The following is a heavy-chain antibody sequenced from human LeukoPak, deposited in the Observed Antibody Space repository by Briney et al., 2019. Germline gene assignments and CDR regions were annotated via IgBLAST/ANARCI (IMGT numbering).Heavy chain of an antibody. CDR2: IYYSGST. CDR3: ARLALAHYYYYMDV. CDR1: GGSISSSSYY. J-gene: IGHJ6*03. V-gene: IGHV4-39*01. D-gene: IGHD3-3*02. Sequence: SSETLSLTCTVSGGSISSSSYYWGWIRQPPGKGLEWIGSIYYSGSTYYNPSLKSRVTISVDTSKNQFSLKLSSVTAADTAVYYCARLALAHYYYYMDVWGKGTTVTISS.